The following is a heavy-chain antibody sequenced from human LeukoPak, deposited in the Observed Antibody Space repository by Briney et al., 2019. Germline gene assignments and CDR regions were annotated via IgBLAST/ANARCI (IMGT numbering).Heavy chain of an antibody. CDR2: VSYDGSNK. CDR3: AREMGSVYFDY. J-gene: IGHJ4*02. CDR1: GFIFGSYG. D-gene: IGHD3-10*01. Sequence: GRSLRLSCAAAGFIFGSYGIHWVRHTPGKGLGGVAVVSYDGSNKNYSDSVKGRFTISRDNSKNTVNLQMNSLRVEDTAVYYCAREMGSVYFDYWGQGTVVTVSS. V-gene: IGHV3-33*01.